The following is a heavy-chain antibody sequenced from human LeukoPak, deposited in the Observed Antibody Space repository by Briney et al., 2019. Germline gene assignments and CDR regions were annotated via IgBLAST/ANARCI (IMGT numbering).Heavy chain of an antibody. V-gene: IGHV4-4*02. Sequence: SGTLSLTCAVSGGSISSSNWWSWVRQPPGKGLEWIGEINHSGSTNYNPSLKSRVTISVDTSKNQFSLKLSSVTAADTAVYYCARDWITGDTAMVEYNWFDPWGQGTLVTVSS. J-gene: IGHJ5*02. CDR1: GGSISSSNW. D-gene: IGHD5-18*01. CDR2: INHSGST. CDR3: ARDWITGDTAMVEYNWFDP.